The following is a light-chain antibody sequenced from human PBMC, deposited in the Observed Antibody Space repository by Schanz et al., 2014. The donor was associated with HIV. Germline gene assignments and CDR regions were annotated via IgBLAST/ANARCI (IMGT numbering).Light chain of an antibody. CDR1: SSNIGGNY. V-gene: IGLV1-47*01. CDR3: NSYSHSNTYV. Sequence: QSVLTQPPSASGTPGQRVTISCSGSSSNIGGNYVYWYQQFPGTAPKLLIYKNNQRPSGVPDRFSGSKSGTSASLAITGLQAEDEADYYCNSYSHSNTYVFGSGTKLTVL. J-gene: IGLJ1*01. CDR2: KNN.